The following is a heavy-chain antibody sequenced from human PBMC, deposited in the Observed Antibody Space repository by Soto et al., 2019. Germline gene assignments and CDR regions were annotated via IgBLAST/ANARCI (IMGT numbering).Heavy chain of an antibody. V-gene: IGHV3-33*01. J-gene: IGHJ3*02. CDR3: ARQDCFSSRCYVAEALDI. CDR2: LWSDVTTQ. CDR1: RFTFSNHA. Sequence: QVQLVESGGGVVQPGRSLRLSCAASRFTFSNHAMHWVLQTPGKGLEWVAVLWSDVTTQYYADSVKGRFTTSRDNSRNTFYLQMNRLRAEDTSVYYCARQDCFSSRCYVAEALDIWGQGTMVPVSS. D-gene: IGHD3-22*01.